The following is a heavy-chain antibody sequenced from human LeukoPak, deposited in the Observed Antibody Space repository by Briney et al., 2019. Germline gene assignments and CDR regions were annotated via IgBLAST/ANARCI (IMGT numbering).Heavy chain of an antibody. CDR3: ASLPTYYDIRDYYSPFDY. D-gene: IGHD3-22*01. Sequence: TSETLSLTCTVSGDSISSSSYYWGWIRQPPGKGLEWIGNIYYSGSTYYNPSLTSRVTISVDTSKNQFSLKLTSVTAADTAVYYCASLPTYYDIRDYYSPFDYWGQGTLVTVSS. CDR2: IYYSGST. J-gene: IGHJ4*02. V-gene: IGHV4-39*01. CDR1: GDSISSSSYY.